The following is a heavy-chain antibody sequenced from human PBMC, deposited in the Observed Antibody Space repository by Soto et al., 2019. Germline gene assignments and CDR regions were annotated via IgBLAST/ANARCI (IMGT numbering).Heavy chain of an antibody. CDR2: ISAYNGNT. D-gene: IGHD6-13*01. CDR1: GYTFTSYG. CDR3: ARDEAAHTFDP. J-gene: IGHJ5*02. Sequence: QVQLVQSGAEVKKPGASVKVSCKASGYTFTSYGISWVRQAPGQGLEWMGWISAYNGNTNYAQMFQGRVSMTTDTSTTTAYLDLRSLRSDDTAVYYCARDEAAHTFDPWGQGILVTVSS. V-gene: IGHV1-18*01.